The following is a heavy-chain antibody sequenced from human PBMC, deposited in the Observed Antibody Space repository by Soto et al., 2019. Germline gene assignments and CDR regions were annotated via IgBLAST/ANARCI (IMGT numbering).Heavy chain of an antibody. Sequence: SVKVSCKASGGTFSSYAISWVRQAPGQGLEWMGGIIPIFGTANYAQKFQGRVTITADESTSTAYMELSSLRSEDTAVYYCAAVPKVRYKYGYYYCYGMAVWRQGTTVTVSS. CDR2: IIPIFGTA. D-gene: IGHD5-18*01. CDR1: GGTFSSYA. CDR3: AAVPKVRYKYGYYYCYGMAV. V-gene: IGHV1-69*13. J-gene: IGHJ6*01.